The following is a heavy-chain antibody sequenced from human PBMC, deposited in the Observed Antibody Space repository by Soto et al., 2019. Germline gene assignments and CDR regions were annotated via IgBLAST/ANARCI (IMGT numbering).Heavy chain of an antibody. Sequence: PSETLSLTCTVSGGFIWGWIRQSPDKGLEWIGYIYNSGSYKYNPSLESRLTISIDTSKNQFSLRLASVTAADTAVYYCARTLPNRQLFDSWSQGTLVTVSS. V-gene: IGHV4-59*01. D-gene: IGHD1-1*01. CDR2: IYNSGSY. J-gene: IGHJ4*02. CDR3: ARTLPNRQLFDS. CDR1: GGFI.